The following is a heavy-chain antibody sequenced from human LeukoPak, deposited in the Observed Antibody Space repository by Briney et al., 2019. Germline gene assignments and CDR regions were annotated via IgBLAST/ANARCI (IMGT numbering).Heavy chain of an antibody. CDR2: ISSSSSYI. J-gene: IGHJ2*01. CDR3: ASPSPDGRGGGWYFDL. D-gene: IGHD3-10*01. CDR1: GFTFSSYS. V-gene: IGHV3-21*01. Sequence: GGSLRLSCAASGFTFSSYSMNWVRQAPGKGLEWVSSISSSSSYIYYADSVKGRFTISRDNAKNSLYLQMNSLRAEDTAVYYCASPSPDGRGGGWYFDLWGRGALVTVSS.